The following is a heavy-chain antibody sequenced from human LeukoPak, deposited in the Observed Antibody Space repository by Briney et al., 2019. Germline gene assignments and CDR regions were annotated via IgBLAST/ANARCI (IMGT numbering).Heavy chain of an antibody. CDR2: INHRGSI. D-gene: IGHD6-6*01. CDR1: GGSFSGYH. J-gene: IGHJ4*02. CDR3: ARGRGAARFVTIEFDY. Sequence: SETLSLTCAVYGGSFSGYHWSWIRQPPGKGLEWIGEINHRGSINYNPSLKSRVTMSVDTSKNQFSLKLSSVTAADTAVYYCARGRGAARFVTIEFDYWGQGALVTVSS. V-gene: IGHV4-34*01.